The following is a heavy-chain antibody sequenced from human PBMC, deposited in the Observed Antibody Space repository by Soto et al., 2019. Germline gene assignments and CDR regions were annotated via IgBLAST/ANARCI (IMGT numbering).Heavy chain of an antibody. D-gene: IGHD6-13*01. CDR1: GGSISSYY. J-gene: IGHJ4*02. V-gene: IGHV4-59*01. Sequence: PSETLSLTCTVSGGSISSYYWSWIRQPPGKGLEWIGYIYYSGSTNYNPSLKSRVTISVDTSKNQFSLKLSSVTAADTAVYYCAREPGYSNKSDYWGQGTQVPVSS. CDR3: AREPGYSNKSDY. CDR2: IYYSGST.